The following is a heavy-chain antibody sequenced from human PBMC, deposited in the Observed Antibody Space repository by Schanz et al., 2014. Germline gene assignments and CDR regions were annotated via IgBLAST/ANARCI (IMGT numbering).Heavy chain of an antibody. CDR1: GFTFSDSW. J-gene: IGHJ3*02. V-gene: IGHV3-74*01. CDR2: TSNDGSFT. CDR3: AKDRWRATVMVDAFDI. D-gene: IGHD4-4*01. Sequence: DVQLVESGGGLVQSGGSLRLSCAASGFTFSDSWMHWVRQAPGKGLVWVSRTSNDGSFTTFADSVKGRFTISRDNSKNTVHLQMNSLRAEDTAVYFCAKDRWRATVMVDAFDIWGQGTKVTVSS.